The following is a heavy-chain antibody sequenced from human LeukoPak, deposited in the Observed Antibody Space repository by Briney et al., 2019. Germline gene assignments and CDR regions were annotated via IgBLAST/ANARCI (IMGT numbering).Heavy chain of an antibody. Sequence: SVKVSCKASGGTFSSYAISWVRQAPGQGLEWMGRIIPIFGIANYAQKFQGRVTITADKSTSTAYMELSSLRSEDTAVYYCARDSDTAMAQGVYYYYYGMDVWGQGTMVTVSS. CDR2: IIPIFGIA. CDR3: ARDSDTAMAQGVYYYYYGMDV. J-gene: IGHJ6*02. D-gene: IGHD5-18*01. V-gene: IGHV1-69*04. CDR1: GGTFSSYA.